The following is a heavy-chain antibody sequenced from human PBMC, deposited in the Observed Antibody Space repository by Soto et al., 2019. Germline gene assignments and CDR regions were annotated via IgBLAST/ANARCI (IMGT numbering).Heavy chain of an antibody. D-gene: IGHD6-19*01. Sequence: VQLVESGGGVVQPGRSLRLSCAASGFTFSDYAMHWVRQAPGKGLEWVAVVSHDGRNTHYADSVKGRFTISRDSSKNTVSLKMTSLRAEDTAVYYCAKGGRQWLLTSDFNYWGQGALVTVSS. V-gene: IGHV3-30*18. CDR3: AKGGRQWLLTSDFNY. CDR1: GFTFSDYA. CDR2: VSHDGRNT. J-gene: IGHJ4*02.